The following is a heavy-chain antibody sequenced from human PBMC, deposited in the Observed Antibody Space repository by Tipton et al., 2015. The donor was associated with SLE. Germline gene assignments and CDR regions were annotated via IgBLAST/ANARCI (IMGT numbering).Heavy chain of an antibody. Sequence: LRLSCSIYGGSFSGYYWSWIRQPPGKGLEWIGEVNDSGDTNYNPSLKSRVTMSLDTPRNDFSLKLTSVTAADTAVYYCARGPYCSGGICYSDYYYGLDVWGQGTAVTVSS. J-gene: IGHJ6*02. CDR1: GGSFSGYY. CDR3: ARGPYCSGGICYSDYYYGLDV. CDR2: VNDSGDT. D-gene: IGHD2-15*01. V-gene: IGHV4-34*01.